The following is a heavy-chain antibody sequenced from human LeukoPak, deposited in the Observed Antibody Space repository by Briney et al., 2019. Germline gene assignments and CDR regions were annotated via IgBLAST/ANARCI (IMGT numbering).Heavy chain of an antibody. CDR1: GGSISSYY. Sequence: SETLSLTCTVSGGSISSYYWSWIRQPPGKGLEWIGYIYYSGSTNYNPSLKSRVTISVDTSKNQFSLKLSSVTAADTAVYYCARDTPGGFQHWGQGTLVTVSS. CDR2: IYYSGST. D-gene: IGHD2-15*01. V-gene: IGHV4-59*01. J-gene: IGHJ1*01. CDR3: ARDTPGGFQH.